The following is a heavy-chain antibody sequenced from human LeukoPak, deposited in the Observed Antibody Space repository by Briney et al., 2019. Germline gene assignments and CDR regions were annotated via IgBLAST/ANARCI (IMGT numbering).Heavy chain of an antibody. V-gene: IGHV3-48*03. J-gene: IGHJ4*02. CDR2: ISSSGGNI. Sequence: GGSLRLSCAASGFTFTSYDMKWGRQAPGKGLEWVSHISSSGGNICYADSVKGRFTISRDNAKNSLYLQMNSLRAEDTAVYYCARGLRYTILGGDYYWGQGALVTVSS. D-gene: IGHD3-3*01. CDR3: ARGLRYTILGGDYY. CDR1: GFTFTSYD.